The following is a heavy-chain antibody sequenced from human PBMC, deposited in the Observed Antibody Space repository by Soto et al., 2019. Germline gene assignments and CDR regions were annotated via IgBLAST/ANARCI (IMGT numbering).Heavy chain of an antibody. CDR2: INPNSGGT. CDR1: GYTFSGYY. CDR3: ATAYGPSGYYGMDV. Sequence: ASVKVSCKASGYTFSGYYMHWVRQAPGQGLEWMGWINPNSGGTNYEQKFQGRVTMTTDTSINTAYMELSSLRSEDTAVYYCATAYGPSGYYGMDVWGQGTTVTVYS. V-gene: IGHV1-2*02. D-gene: IGHD3-10*01. J-gene: IGHJ6*02.